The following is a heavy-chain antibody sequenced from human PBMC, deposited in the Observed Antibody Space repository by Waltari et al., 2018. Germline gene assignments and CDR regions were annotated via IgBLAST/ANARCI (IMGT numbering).Heavy chain of an antibody. J-gene: IGHJ3*02. CDR1: GGNFGRYA. CDR2: TIPIFGSP. V-gene: IGHV1-69*12. D-gene: IGHD3-16*01. Sequence: QVQLVQSGAEVKKPGSSVRVSCRASGGNFGRYAITWVRQAPGQGLEWMGGTIPIFGSPMYAPKFQGRVSITADELTYTVYMELNRLRSDDTAIYYCARRKLGEAFDIWGQGTMVIVSS. CDR3: ARRKLGEAFDI.